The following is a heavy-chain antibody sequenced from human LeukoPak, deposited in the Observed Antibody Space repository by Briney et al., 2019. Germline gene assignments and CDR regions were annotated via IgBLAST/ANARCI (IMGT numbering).Heavy chain of an antibody. CDR3: AGKTYYYDSSGQGLDY. Sequence: SETLCLTCTVSGGSISSSSYYWGWIRQPPGKGLEGIGSIYYSGSTYYNPSLKSRVTISVDTSKNQFSLKLSSVTAADTAVYYCAGKTYYYDSSGQGLDYWGQGTLVTVSS. J-gene: IGHJ4*02. CDR1: GGSISSSSYY. CDR2: IYYSGST. V-gene: IGHV4-39*01. D-gene: IGHD3-22*01.